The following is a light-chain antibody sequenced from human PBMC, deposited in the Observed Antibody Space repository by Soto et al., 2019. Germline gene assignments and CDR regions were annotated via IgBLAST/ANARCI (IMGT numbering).Light chain of an antibody. CDR2: AAS. Sequence: DIQMTQSPSSVSASVGDRVNITCRASQGISSCLAWYQQKPGKAPKLLIYAASSLQSGVPSRFSGSGSGTDFTLTISSLQPEDFATYYCQQANSFPPTFGGGTKVEIK. V-gene: IGKV1D-12*01. CDR3: QQANSFPPT. CDR1: QGISSC. J-gene: IGKJ4*01.